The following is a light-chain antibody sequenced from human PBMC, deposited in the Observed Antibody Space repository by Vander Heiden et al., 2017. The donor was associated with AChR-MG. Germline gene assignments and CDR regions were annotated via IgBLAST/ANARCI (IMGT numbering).Light chain of an antibody. CDR3: QQYGISLLT. Sequence: EIVLTQSPDTLSLSPGERATLSCRASQSVSSSYLAWYQQKPGQDPRLLIYGAYSRANGIPDRFSGSGSGTDFTLTISRLEPEDFAVYYCQQYGISLLTFGGGTKVEIK. CDR2: GAY. J-gene: IGKJ4*01. V-gene: IGKV3-20*01. CDR1: QSVSSSY.